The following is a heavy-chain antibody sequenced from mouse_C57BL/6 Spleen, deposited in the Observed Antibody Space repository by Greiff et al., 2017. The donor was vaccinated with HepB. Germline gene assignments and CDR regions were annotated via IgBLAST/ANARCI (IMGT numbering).Heavy chain of an antibody. CDR3: AIIYYDYDEGDY. J-gene: IGHJ2*01. Sequence: QVQLKESGPELVKPGASVKISCKASGYAFSSSWMNWVKQRPGKGLEWIGRIYPGDGDTNYNGKFKGKATLTADKSSSTAYMQLSSLTSEDSAVYFCAIIYYDYDEGDYWGQGTTLTVSS. CDR1: GYAFSSSW. CDR2: IYPGDGDT. D-gene: IGHD2-4*01. V-gene: IGHV1-82*01.